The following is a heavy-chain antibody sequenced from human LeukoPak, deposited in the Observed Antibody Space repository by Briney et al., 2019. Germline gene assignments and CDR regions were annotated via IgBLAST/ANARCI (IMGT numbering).Heavy chain of an antibody. Sequence: ASVKVSCKASGYTFSNFGISWVRQAPGQGVGWMGWISGNNDNPNYGQKFQGRFTVTTDSSTSTAYMELRNLRSDDTAVYYCARDGTSTDDYWGQGTLVTVSS. CDR2: ISGNNDNP. J-gene: IGHJ4*02. CDR3: ARDGTSTDDY. CDR1: GYTFSNFG. D-gene: IGHD2-2*01. V-gene: IGHV1-18*01.